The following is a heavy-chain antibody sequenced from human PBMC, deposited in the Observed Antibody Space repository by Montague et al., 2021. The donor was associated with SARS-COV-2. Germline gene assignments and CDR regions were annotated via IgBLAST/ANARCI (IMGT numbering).Heavy chain of an antibody. CDR2: IYWXXXN. D-gene: IGHD3-10*01. V-gene: IGHV2-5*02. CDR1: GFSITTSTMG. J-gene: IGHJ4*02. Sequence: PALVKPTQTLTLTCTLSGFSITTSTMGVGWIRQPPGKALEWLALIYWXXXNRFSPSLKSRLTITKDTFKDQVVLRMTNMDPVDTATYYCVHYASGSYYFHYWGQGTLVTVSS. CDR3: VHYASGSYYFHY.